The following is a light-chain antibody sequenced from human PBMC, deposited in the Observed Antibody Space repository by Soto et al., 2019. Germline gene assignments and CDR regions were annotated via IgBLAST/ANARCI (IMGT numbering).Light chain of an antibody. Sequence: DIVMTQSPETLAVSLGEKATVNCKSSQRVLYTSDNRNYLSWYQQKPGQPPKLLIYWASTRGSGVPDRFSGSGSGTDFTITISSVQAEDVAVSYCQQYYKTVRTFDQGTKVDIK. J-gene: IGKJ1*01. CDR3: QQYYKTVRT. CDR1: QRVLYTSDNRNY. V-gene: IGKV4-1*01. CDR2: WAS.